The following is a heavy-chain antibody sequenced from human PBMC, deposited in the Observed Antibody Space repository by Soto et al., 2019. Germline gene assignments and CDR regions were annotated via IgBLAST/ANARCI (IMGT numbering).Heavy chain of an antibody. V-gene: IGHV3-30*18. CDR1: GFTFSSYG. Sequence: QVQLVESGGGVVQPGRSLRLSCAASGFTFSSYGMHWVRQAPGKGLEWVAVISYDGSNKYYADSVKGRFTISRDNSKNSLYLQLNSLRDEDTAVYYCAKGLPGIAVAGTGWYFDLWGRGTLVTVS. J-gene: IGHJ2*01. CDR3: AKGLPGIAVAGTGWYFDL. D-gene: IGHD6-19*01. CDR2: ISYDGSNK.